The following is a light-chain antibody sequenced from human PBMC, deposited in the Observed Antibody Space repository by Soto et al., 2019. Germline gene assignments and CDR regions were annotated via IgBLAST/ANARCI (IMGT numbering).Light chain of an antibody. Sequence: EIVMTQSPASLSVSPGETATLSCRASQSISNSLAWYQQKPGQAPSLLIYGASTRATGIPARFSGSGSGTELTLTISSLQSEDSALYYCQQYNNWPPRTFGHGTKLEIK. CDR2: GAS. V-gene: IGKV3-15*01. CDR1: QSISNS. CDR3: QQYNNWPPRT. J-gene: IGKJ2*01.